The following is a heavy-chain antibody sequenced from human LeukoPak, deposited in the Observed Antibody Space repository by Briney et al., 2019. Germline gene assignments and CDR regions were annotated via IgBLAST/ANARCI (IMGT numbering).Heavy chain of an antibody. Sequence: GGSLRLSCVFSGFTFSNYWMSWVRQAPGKGLEWVANIKQDESEKHYVDSVKGRFTISRDNAKNSLYLQMNSLRAEDTAVYYCARGDLPDFNYFDYWGQGTLVTVSS. CDR3: ARGDLPDFNYFDY. CDR1: GFTFSNYW. J-gene: IGHJ4*02. V-gene: IGHV3-7*03. D-gene: IGHD1-14*01. CDR2: IKQDESEK.